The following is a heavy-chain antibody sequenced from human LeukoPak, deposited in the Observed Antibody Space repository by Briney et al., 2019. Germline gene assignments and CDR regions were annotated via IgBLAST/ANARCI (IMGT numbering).Heavy chain of an antibody. D-gene: IGHD3-10*01. V-gene: IGHV1-46*01. J-gene: IGHJ6*02. Sequence: ASVKVSCKASGYIFTSYYMHWVRQAPGQGLEWMGIINPSGGSTSYAQKFQGRVTMTRDTSTSTVYMELSSLRSEDTAVYYCARDGAMVRGVIFLIYGMDVWGQGTTVTVSS. CDR3: ARDGAMVRGVIFLIYGMDV. CDR2: INPSGGST. CDR1: GYIFTSYY.